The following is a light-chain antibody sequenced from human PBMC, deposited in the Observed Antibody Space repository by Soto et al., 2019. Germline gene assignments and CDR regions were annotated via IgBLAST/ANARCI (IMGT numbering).Light chain of an antibody. J-gene: IGLJ1*01. CDR3: SSYTSATTYV. Sequence: QSALTQPASVSGSPGQSITISCTGTSSDVGAYNYDSWYQQYPGEAPKVIIYDVSHRPAGVSNRFSGSMSGNTASLTISGLQTQDEAEYYCSSYTSATTYVFGTGTKLTVL. CDR1: SSDVGAYNY. CDR2: DVS. V-gene: IGLV2-14*01.